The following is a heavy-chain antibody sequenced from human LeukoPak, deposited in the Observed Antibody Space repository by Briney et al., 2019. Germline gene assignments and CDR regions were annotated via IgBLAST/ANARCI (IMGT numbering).Heavy chain of an antibody. CDR2: MNPNSGNT. V-gene: IGHV1-8*01. CDR3: ARGGVGSYDSSGYYYA. J-gene: IGHJ5*02. D-gene: IGHD3-22*01. CDR1: GYTFTSYD. Sequence: GASVKVSCKASGYTFTSYDINWVRQATGQGLEWMGWMNPNSGNTGYAQKFQGRVTMTRNTSISTAYMEPSSLRSEDTAVYYCARGGVGSYDSSGYYYAWGQGTLVTVSS.